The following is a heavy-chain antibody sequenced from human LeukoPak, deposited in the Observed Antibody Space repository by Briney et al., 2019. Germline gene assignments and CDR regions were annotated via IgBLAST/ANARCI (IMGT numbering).Heavy chain of an antibody. J-gene: IGHJ5*02. V-gene: IGHV3-23*01. CDR1: GFIFNNYV. CDR2: SGGGGGRT. CDR3: ARDRHPRMPGT. Sequence: GGSLRLSCAASGFIFNNYVMSWVRQGPGKGLEWVSASGGGGGRTYYADSVKGRFTISRDNSKNTLFLQMGSLRAEDTAVYYCARDRHPRMPGTWGQGTLVTVSS. D-gene: IGHD2-15*01.